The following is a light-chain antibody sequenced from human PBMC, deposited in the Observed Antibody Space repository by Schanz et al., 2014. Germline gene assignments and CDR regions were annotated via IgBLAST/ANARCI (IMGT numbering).Light chain of an antibody. J-gene: IGLJ3*02. CDR2: EGT. Sequence: QSALTQPASVSGSPGQSITISCTGTSSDVGSYNLVSWYQQHPDKAPKLIIYEGTKRPSGVSNRFSGSESGNTASLTISGLQAEDEAGYYCSSYTGSSTQVFGGGTKLTVL. V-gene: IGLV2-14*02. CDR1: SSDVGSYNL. CDR3: SSYTGSSTQV.